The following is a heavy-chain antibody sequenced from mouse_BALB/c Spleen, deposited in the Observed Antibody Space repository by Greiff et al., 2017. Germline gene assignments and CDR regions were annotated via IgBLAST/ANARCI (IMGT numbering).Heavy chain of an antibody. Sequence: EVKVVESGGGLVQPGESLKLSCESNEYEFPSHDMSWVRKTPEKRLELVAAINSDGGSTYYPDTMERRFIISRDNTKKTLYLQMSSLRSEDTALYYCARRELGGAWFAYWGQGTLVTVSA. V-gene: IGHV5-2*01. J-gene: IGHJ3*01. D-gene: IGHD4-1*01. CDR2: INSDGGST. CDR1: EYEFPSHD. CDR3: ARRELGGAWFAY.